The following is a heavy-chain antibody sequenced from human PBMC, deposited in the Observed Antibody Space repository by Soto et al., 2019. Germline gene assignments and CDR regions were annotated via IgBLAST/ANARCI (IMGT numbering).Heavy chain of an antibody. CDR2: IDTASGTS. V-gene: IGHV1-3*04. J-gene: IGHJ4*02. D-gene: IGHD6-19*01. CDR3: TISRGWWSFDY. CDR1: GYSFTTFD. Sequence: QVQLVQSGAEVKKPGASVKVSCKASGYSFTTFDLHWVRQAPGQRLAWMGWIDTASGTSKYSEIFQGRVTITGDTSATTAYMELSSLRFEDTAVYYCTISRGWWSFDYWGQGTLITVSS.